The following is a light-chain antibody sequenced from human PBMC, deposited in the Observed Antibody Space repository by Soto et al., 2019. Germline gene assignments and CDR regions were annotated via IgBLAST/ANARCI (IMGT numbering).Light chain of an antibody. J-gene: IGKJ2*01. CDR3: QQYGSSPET. Sequence: EIVLTQSPGTLSLSPGERATLSCRASQSVSSSFLAWYQQKPGQAPRLLIYATSKRATGIADRFSGSGSGTDFTLTISSLEPADVAVYYCQQYGSSPETFGQGTKLQI. V-gene: IGKV3-20*01. CDR2: ATS. CDR1: QSVSSSF.